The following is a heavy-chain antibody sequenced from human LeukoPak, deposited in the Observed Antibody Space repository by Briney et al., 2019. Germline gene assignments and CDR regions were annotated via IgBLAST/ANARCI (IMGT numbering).Heavy chain of an antibody. D-gene: IGHD5-12*01. CDR1: GYTFTNHW. CDR2: IDPSDSYS. J-gene: IGHJ4*02. CDR3: ARAPDSDSGYDYFDY. V-gene: IGHV5-10-1*01. Sequence: GESLKISCKGSGYTFTNHWISWVRQMPGKGLEWMGKIDPSDSYSNYSPSFQGHVTISADKSISTAYMQWSSLKASDTAMYYCARAPDSDSGYDYFDYWGQGTLVTVSS.